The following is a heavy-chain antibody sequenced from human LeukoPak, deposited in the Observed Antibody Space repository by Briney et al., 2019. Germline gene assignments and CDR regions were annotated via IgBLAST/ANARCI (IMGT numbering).Heavy chain of an antibody. V-gene: IGHV4-34*01. CDR1: GGSFSGYY. CDR3: ARRPSAWGWYSYAY. Sequence: PSETLSLTCAVYGGSFSGYYWSRIRQPPGKGLEWIGEINHSGSTNYNPPLKSRVTISVDTSKNQFSLKLSSVTAADTAVYYCARRPSAWGWYSYAYWGQGTLVTVSS. D-gene: IGHD6-19*01. J-gene: IGHJ4*02. CDR2: INHSGST.